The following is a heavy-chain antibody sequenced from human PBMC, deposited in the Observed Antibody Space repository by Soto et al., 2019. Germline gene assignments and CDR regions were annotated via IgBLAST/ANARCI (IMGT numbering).Heavy chain of an antibody. V-gene: IGHV1-46*01. Sequence: QVQLVQSGAEVKKPGASVKVSCKASGYTFTSYYMHWVRQAPGQGLEWMGIINPSGGSTSYAQKFQGRVTMTRDTSTSTVYMELSSLRSEDTAVYYCARVRSASGWYKGGAFDIWGQGTMVTVSS. CDR2: INPSGGST. CDR3: ARVRSASGWYKGGAFDI. J-gene: IGHJ3*02. D-gene: IGHD6-19*01. CDR1: GYTFTSYY.